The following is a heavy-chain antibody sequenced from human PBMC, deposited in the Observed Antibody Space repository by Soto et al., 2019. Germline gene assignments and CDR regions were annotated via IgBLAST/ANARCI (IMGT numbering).Heavy chain of an antibody. V-gene: IGHV1-69*08. Sequence: QVQLVQSGAEVKKPGSSVKVSCKASGGTFSSYTISWVRQAPGQGLEWMGRIIPILGIANYAQKFQGRVTITADKSTSTAYMELSSLRSEDTAVHYCARDSRDYYGSGTPSEYFQHWGQGTLVTVSS. J-gene: IGHJ1*01. CDR2: IIPILGIA. CDR1: GGTFSSYT. CDR3: ARDSRDYYGSGTPSEYFQH. D-gene: IGHD3-10*01.